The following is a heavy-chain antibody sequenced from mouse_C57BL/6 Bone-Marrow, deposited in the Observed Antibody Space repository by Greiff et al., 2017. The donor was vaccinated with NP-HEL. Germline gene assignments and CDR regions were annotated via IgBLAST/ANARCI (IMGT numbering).Heavy chain of an antibody. V-gene: IGHV5-4*03. D-gene: IGHD1-1*01. CDR2: ISDGGSYT. CDR1: GFTFSSYA. Sequence: EVMLVESGGGLVKPGGSLKLSCAASGFTFSSYAMSWVRQTPEKRLEWVATISDGGSYTYYPDNVKGRFTISRDNAKNNLYLQMSQLKSEDTAMYYGARAPTTVVAHWYFDVWGTGTTVTVSS. J-gene: IGHJ1*03. CDR3: ARAPTTVVAHWYFDV.